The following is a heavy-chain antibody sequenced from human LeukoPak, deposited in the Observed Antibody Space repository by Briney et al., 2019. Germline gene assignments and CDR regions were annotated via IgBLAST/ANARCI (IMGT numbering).Heavy chain of an antibody. CDR3: ARDPTRGYSYGSH. J-gene: IGHJ4*02. CDR2: ISYDGSNK. Sequence: GGSLRLSCAASGFTFSSYGMHWVRQAPGKGLEWVAVISYDGSNKYYADSVKGRFTISRDNSENTLYLQMNSLRAEDTAVYCCARDPTRGYSYGSHWGQGTLVTVSS. CDR1: GFTFSSYG. V-gene: IGHV3-30*19. D-gene: IGHD5-18*01.